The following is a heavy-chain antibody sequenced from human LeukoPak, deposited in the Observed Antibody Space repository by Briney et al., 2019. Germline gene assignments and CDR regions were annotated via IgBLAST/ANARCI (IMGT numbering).Heavy chain of an antibody. V-gene: IGHV4-30-2*01. J-gene: IGHJ4*02. CDR3: ARGLGYDFWSGYLDY. Sequence: PSETLSLTCTVSGGSISSGGYSWSWIRQPPGKGLEWIGYIYHSGSTYYNPSLKSRVTISVDRSKNQFSLKLSSVTAADTAVYYCARGLGYDFWSGYLDYWGQGTLVTVSS. CDR2: IYHSGST. D-gene: IGHD3-3*01. CDR1: GGSISSGGYS.